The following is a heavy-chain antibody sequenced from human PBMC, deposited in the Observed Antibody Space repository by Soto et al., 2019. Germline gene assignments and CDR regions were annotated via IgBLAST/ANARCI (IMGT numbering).Heavy chain of an antibody. Sequence: GGSLRLACAASVFTFRTYAMSWVRQPPGKGLEWVSAISASYSTYYADSVKGRFTISRDNSMNALYLQMKSLRIEDTAVYYCDHPRGYGVFDAYDIWGQGTMVTVSS. V-gene: IGHV3-23*01. CDR3: DHPRGYGVFDAYDI. J-gene: IGHJ3*02. CDR2: ISASYST. D-gene: IGHD4-17*01. CDR1: VFTFRTYA.